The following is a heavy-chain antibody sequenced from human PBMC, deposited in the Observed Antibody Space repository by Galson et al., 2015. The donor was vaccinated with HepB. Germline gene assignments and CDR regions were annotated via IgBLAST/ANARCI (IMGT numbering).Heavy chain of an antibody. J-gene: IGHJ2*01. D-gene: IGHD6-13*01. CDR3: ARDRPGSSSWYGGDWYFDL. CDR2: ISYDGSNK. CDR1: GFTFSSYA. V-gene: IGHV3-30*04. Sequence: SLRLSCAASGFTFSSYAMHWVRQAPGKGLEWVAVISYDGSNKYYADSVKGRFTISRDNSKNTLYLQMNSLRAEDTAVYYCARDRPGSSSWYGGDWYFDLWGRGTLVPASS.